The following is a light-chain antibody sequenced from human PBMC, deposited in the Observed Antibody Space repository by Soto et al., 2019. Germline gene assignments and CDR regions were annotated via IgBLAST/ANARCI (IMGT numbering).Light chain of an antibody. V-gene: IGLV2-14*01. CDR2: ASS. Sequence: QSALTQPASVSGSPGQSITISCTGTSSDVGGYNYVSWYQHHPGKAPRLMIYASSNRPLGVSHRFSGSRSGNTASLTISGLQAEDEADYYCSSYTSSSTPYVFGTGTKLTVL. CDR1: SSDVGGYNY. J-gene: IGLJ1*01. CDR3: SSYTSSSTPYV.